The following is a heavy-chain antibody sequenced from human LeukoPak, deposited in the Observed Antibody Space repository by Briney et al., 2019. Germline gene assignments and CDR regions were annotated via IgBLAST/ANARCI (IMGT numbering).Heavy chain of an antibody. V-gene: IGHV3-21*01. Sequence: GGSLRLSCAASGFTFSSYSMNWVRQAPGKGLEWVSSISSSSSYIYYADSVKGRFTFSRDNAKNSLYLQMNSLRAEDTAVYYCARVRRVTMVRGASNYFDYWGQGTLVTVSS. CDR3: ARVRRVTMVRGASNYFDY. CDR2: ISSSSSYI. D-gene: IGHD3-10*01. CDR1: GFTFSSYS. J-gene: IGHJ4*02.